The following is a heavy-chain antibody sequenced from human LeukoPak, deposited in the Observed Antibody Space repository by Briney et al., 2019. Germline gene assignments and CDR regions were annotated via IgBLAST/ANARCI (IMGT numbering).Heavy chain of an antibody. CDR2: IYYSGSS. J-gene: IGHJ4*02. CDR1: GGSISSGAFY. CDR3: ARQYEY. V-gene: IGHV4-31*03. Sequence: SETLSLTCTVSGGSISSGAFYWNWIRQHPGKGLEWVGYIYYSGSSSYNPSLKSRVTISVDTSKNQFSLKLSSVTAADSGLYFCARQYEYWGQGTLVTVSS.